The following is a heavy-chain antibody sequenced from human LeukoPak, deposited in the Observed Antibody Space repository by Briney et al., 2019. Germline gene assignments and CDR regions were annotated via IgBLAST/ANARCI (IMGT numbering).Heavy chain of an antibody. CDR3: AKGGPRGDAFDI. CDR1: GFTFSDYY. CDR2: ISSSGSTI. J-gene: IGHJ3*02. D-gene: IGHD3-16*01. Sequence: PGGSLRLSCAASGFTFSDYYMSWIRQAPGKGLEWVSYISSSGSTIYYADSVKGRFTISRDNSKNSLYLQMNSLRTEDTALYYCAKGGPRGDAFDIWGQGTMVTVSS. V-gene: IGHV3-11*01.